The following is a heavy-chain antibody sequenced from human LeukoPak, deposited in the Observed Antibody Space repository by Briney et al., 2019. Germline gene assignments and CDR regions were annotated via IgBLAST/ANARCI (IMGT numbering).Heavy chain of an antibody. CDR2: IYSSATA. CDR3: ARGTDMTSAAAYYSFTH. V-gene: IGHV4-4*07. J-gene: IGHJ4*02. Sequence: SETLSLMCTVWVGFISGYHGTWPRQPAGKEREGLRRIYSSATAYYNPSLESRVTISLDTSRNQFSLKMTSMTAADTAVYYCARGTDMTSAAAYYSFTHWGQGILVSVSS. D-gene: IGHD2-2*01. CDR1: VGFISGYH.